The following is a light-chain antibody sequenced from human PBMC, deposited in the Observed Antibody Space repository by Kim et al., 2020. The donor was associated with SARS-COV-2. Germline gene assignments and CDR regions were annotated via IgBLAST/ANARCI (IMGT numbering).Light chain of an antibody. CDR3: QQRSNWRST. CDR2: DAS. Sequence: LSPGERATLSCRASQSVSSYLAWYQQKPGQAPRLLIYDASNRATGIPARFSGSGSGTDFTLTISSLEPEDFAVYYCQQRSNWRSTFGQGTRLEIK. J-gene: IGKJ5*01. V-gene: IGKV3-11*01. CDR1: QSVSSY.